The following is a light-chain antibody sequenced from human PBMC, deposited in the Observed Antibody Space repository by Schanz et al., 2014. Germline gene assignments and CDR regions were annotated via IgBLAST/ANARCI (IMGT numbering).Light chain of an antibody. CDR2: DAS. Sequence: EIVLTQSPGTLSLSPGERATLSCRASQSVSSNYLAWYQQKPGQAPRLLIYDASSRATGIPDRFSGSGSGTDFTLTISRLEPEDFAVYYCQQRSNWPHTFGQGTKLEIK. CDR1: QSVSSNY. CDR3: QQRSNWPHT. J-gene: IGKJ2*01. V-gene: IGKV3D-20*02.